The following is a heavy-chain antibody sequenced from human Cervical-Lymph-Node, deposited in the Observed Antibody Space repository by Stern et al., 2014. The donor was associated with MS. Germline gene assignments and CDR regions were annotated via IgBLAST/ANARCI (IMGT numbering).Heavy chain of an antibody. CDR3: ARVAPTVGAAY. CDR2: INPNGGRA. Sequence: QLVQSGAEVMKPGASVNVSCKASGYTFTDYSIQWVRQVHGQGLVWMGMINPNGGRATYPRKFRGRVTMTRDTSTATVKMELNSLRSEDTAVYYCARVAPTVGAAYWGQGTLVTVSS. J-gene: IGHJ4*02. V-gene: IGHV1-46*01. CDR1: GYTFTDYS. D-gene: IGHD1-26*01.